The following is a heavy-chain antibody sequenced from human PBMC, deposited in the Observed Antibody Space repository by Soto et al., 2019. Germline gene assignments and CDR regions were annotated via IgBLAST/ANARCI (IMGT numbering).Heavy chain of an antibody. D-gene: IGHD1-1*01. V-gene: IGHV3-11*01. J-gene: IGHJ4*02. CDR1: GFSFSDYD. CDR3: ARHRPGWNLDYLDC. CDR2: ISSSGNTI. Sequence: GVSLRLSCAASGFSFSDYDMNWIRQASGKGLEWISYISSSGNTIYYADSVKGRLTISRDNAKNALYLQMNSLRAEDTAAYVCARHRPGWNLDYLDCCGRGPMVTVSS.